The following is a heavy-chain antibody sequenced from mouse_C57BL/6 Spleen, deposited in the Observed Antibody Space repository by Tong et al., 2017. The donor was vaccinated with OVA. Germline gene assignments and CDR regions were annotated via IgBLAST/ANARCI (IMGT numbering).Heavy chain of an antibody. D-gene: IGHD1-1*01. CDR1: GFTFSSYA. J-gene: IGHJ1*03. CDR2: ISDGGSYT. Sequence: EVQLQESGGGLVKPGGSLKLSCAASGFTFSSYAMSWVRQTPEKRLEWVATISDGGSYTYYPDNVKGRFTISRDNAKNTRYMQMSSRKAEDTAMYYCAREGDTVVPYFDVWGTGTTDTVSS. CDR3: AREGDTVVPYFDV. V-gene: IGHV5-4*01.